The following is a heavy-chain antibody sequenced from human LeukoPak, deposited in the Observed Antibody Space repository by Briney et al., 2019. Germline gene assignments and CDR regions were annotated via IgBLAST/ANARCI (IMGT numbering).Heavy chain of an antibody. CDR2: INDRGSNT. J-gene: IGHJ4*02. CDR3: AKCPRYNCMVDFDY. V-gene: IGHV3-23*01. CDR1: GFTFWINA. Sequence: GGSLRLSCTPSGFTFWINAMTWVRQAPGGGLEWVSAINDRGSNTYYADSVRGRFTVSRDNSKNMLYLQMNSLRAEDTALYYCAKCPRYNCMVDFDYWGQGTLVTVS. D-gene: IGHD1-1*01.